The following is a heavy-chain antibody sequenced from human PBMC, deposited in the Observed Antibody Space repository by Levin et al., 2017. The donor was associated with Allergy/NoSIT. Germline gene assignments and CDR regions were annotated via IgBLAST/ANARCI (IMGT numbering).Heavy chain of an antibody. Sequence: GGSLRLSCEASGFTFSPYSMNWVRQAPGKGLEWVSSISRTSPYIYYADSVIGRFTISRDNAKNSLYLQMNSLRVEDTAVYYCARVSWTADSGTYMGSFDYWGRGTLVTVSS. D-gene: IGHD3-10*01. CDR3: ARVSWTADSGTYMGSFDY. J-gene: IGHJ4*02. V-gene: IGHV3-21*01. CDR1: GFTFSPYS. CDR2: ISRTSPYI.